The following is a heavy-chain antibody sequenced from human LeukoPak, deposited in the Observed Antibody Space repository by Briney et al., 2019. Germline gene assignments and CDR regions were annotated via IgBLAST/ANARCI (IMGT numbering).Heavy chain of an antibody. CDR2: IHTSGST. J-gene: IGHJ4*02. Sequence: SETLSLTCTVSGGFSSFYYWTWIRQPPGKGLEWIGNIHTSGSTDYSPSLKSRVTMSIDTSKNQFSLRLSSVTAADTAVCYCARPGQSSWWVYFNYWGQGTLVTVSS. D-gene: IGHD2-15*01. CDR1: GGFSSFYY. V-gene: IGHV4-4*09. CDR3: ARPGQSSWWVYFNY.